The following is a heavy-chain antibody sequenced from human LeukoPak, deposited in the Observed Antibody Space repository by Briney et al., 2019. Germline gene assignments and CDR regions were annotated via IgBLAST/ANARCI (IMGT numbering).Heavy chain of an antibody. D-gene: IGHD6-19*01. Sequence: ASVKVSCKASGYTFTSYAMHWVRQAPGQRLEWMGWINAGNGNTKYSQKFQGRVTITRDTSASTAYMELSSLRSEDTAVYYCARDRGIAVAGKRYYYYGMDVWGQGTTVTVSS. V-gene: IGHV1-3*01. CDR3: ARDRGIAVAGKRYYYYGMDV. J-gene: IGHJ6*02. CDR1: GYTFTSYA. CDR2: INAGNGNT.